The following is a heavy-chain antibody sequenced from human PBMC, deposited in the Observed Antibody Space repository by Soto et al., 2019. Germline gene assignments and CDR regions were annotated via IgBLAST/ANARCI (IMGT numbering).Heavy chain of an antibody. J-gene: IGHJ4*02. D-gene: IGHD6-13*01. V-gene: IGHV3-33*01. CDR1: GFSFSSYA. CDR2: IWYDGSNK. CDR3: ARVLGAAGPPDL. Sequence: GGSLRLSCAASGFSFSSYAMHWVRQAPGKGLEWVAVIWYDGSNKFYADSVKGRFAISRDSSKNTVYLEMNTLRAEDTAVYYCARVLGAAGPPDLWGQGTLVTVSS.